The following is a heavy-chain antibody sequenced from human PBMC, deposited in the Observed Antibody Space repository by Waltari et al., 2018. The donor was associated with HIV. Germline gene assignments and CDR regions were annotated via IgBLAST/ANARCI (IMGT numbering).Heavy chain of an antibody. CDR3: ASPDTTMVHGHYYFYHMDV. CDR1: GFTVSSNY. CDR2: IYTGGST. V-gene: IGHV3-66*01. J-gene: IGHJ6*02. D-gene: IGHD5-18*01. Sequence: EVQLVESGGGLVQPGGSLRLSCAASGFTVSSNYMSWVRQAAGKGLEWVSLIYTGGSTYYADSVKGRFTISRDNSKNTLYLQMNSLRAEDTAVYYCASPDTTMVHGHYYFYHMDVWGQGTTVTVSS.